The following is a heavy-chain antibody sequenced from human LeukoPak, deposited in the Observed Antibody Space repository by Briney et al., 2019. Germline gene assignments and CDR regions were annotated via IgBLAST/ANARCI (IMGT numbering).Heavy chain of an antibody. CDR3: ARNIDDYGDPWYFDL. D-gene: IGHD4-17*01. CDR2: IKQDGSEK. CDR1: GFTFSNYW. Sequence: PGGSLRLSCAASGFTFSNYWMSWVRQAPGKGLEWVANIKQDGSEKYYVDSVKGRFTISRDNAKNSLYLQMNSLRAEDTAVYYCARNIDDYGDPWYFDLWGRDTLVTVSS. J-gene: IGHJ2*01. V-gene: IGHV3-7*01.